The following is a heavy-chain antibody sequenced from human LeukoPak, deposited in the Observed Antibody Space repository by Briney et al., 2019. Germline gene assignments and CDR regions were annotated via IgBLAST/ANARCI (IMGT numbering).Heavy chain of an antibody. D-gene: IGHD2-15*01. CDR3: ARRGNCSGGSCPTSPLNWFDP. CDR1: GGSISSSSYY. V-gene: IGHV4-39*01. Sequence: PSETLSLTCTVSGGSISSSSYYWGWIRQPPGKGLEWLGSIYYSGSTYYNPSLKSRVTIFVDPSKNQFSLKLSSVTAADTAVYYCARRGNCSGGSCPTSPLNWFDPWGQGTLVTVSS. J-gene: IGHJ5*02. CDR2: IYYSGST.